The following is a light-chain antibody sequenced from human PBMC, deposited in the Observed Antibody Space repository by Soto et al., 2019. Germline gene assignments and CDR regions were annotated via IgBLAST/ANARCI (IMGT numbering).Light chain of an antibody. Sequence: ETVLTQSPGTVSLSPGDRATLSCRASQSLSSSYLAWYQQKPGQAPRLLIYGASSRATGIPDRFSGSGSGTDFTLTISRLEPEDFAVYYCQQYGSSQTFGQGTKVDIK. CDR2: GAS. CDR1: QSLSSSY. CDR3: QQYGSSQT. J-gene: IGKJ1*01. V-gene: IGKV3-20*01.